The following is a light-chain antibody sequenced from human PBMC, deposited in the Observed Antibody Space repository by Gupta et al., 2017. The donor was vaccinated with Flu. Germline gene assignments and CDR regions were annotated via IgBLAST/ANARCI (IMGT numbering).Light chain of an antibody. J-gene: IGLJ1*01. V-gene: IGLV2-14*01. CDR3: SSYTSSSTYV. CDR1: RSDVGDNNY. CDR2: EVI. Sequence: SITRYCTGTRSDVGDNNYCAWYQQHPGKAPKLMMYEVINRPSRVSSRFSGSKAGNTASLTISGLQAEDEADYYCSSYTSSSTYVFGSGTTVPVL.